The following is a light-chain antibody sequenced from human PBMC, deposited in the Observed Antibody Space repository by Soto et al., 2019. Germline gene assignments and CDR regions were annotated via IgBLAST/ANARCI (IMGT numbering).Light chain of an antibody. CDR2: GNI. V-gene: IGLV1-40*01. Sequence: QSVLTQPPSVSGAPGQRVTISCTGSSSNIGAGYDIHWYQQLPGTAPKLLIYGNINRPSGVPDRFSGSKSGTSASLAITGLHAEYEADYYCQSYDSSLSGSVVFGGGTKLTVL. CDR3: QSYDSSLSGSVV. CDR1: SSNIGAGYD. J-gene: IGLJ2*01.